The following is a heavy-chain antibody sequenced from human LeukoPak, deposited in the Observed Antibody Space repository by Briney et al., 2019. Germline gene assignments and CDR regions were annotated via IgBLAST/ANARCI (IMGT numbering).Heavy chain of an antibody. Sequence: SQTLSLTCTVSGGSISSGSYYWSWIRQPAGKGLEWIGRIYTSGSTNYNPSLKSRVTISVDTSKNQFSLKLSSVTAADTAVYYCGRDNDFWSAWGQGTLVTVSS. CDR1: GGSISSGSYY. J-gene: IGHJ5*02. CDR3: GRDNDFWSA. D-gene: IGHD3-3*01. CDR2: IYTSGST. V-gene: IGHV4-61*02.